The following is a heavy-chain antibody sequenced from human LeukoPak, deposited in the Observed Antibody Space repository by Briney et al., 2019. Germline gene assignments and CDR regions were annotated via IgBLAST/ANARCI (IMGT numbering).Heavy chain of an antibody. CDR2: IYYSGST. J-gene: IGHJ6*02. Sequence: SETLSLTCTVSGGSISSGGYYWSWIRQHPGKGLEWIGYIYYSGSTYYNPSLKSRVTISVDTSKNQFSLKLSSVTAADTAVYYCAREPIPEEPCSGGSCYSEVPFEDGMDVWGQGTTVTVSS. V-gene: IGHV4-31*03. CDR1: GGSISSGGYY. D-gene: IGHD2-15*01. CDR3: AREPIPEEPCSGGSCYSEVPFEDGMDV.